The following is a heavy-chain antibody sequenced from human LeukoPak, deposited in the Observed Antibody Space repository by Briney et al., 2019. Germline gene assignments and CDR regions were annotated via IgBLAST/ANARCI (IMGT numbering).Heavy chain of an antibody. CDR2: IYYSGST. CDR1: GGSISSYY. V-gene: IGHV4-59*01. CDR3: ARDKSGDTANQYYYYYYMDV. D-gene: IGHD5-18*01. Sequence: SETLSLTCTVSGGSISSYYWSWIRQPPGKGLEWIGYIYYSGSTNYNPSLKSRVTISVDTSKNQFFLKLSSVTAADTAVYYCARDKSGDTANQYYYYYYMDVWGKGTTVTVSS. J-gene: IGHJ6*03.